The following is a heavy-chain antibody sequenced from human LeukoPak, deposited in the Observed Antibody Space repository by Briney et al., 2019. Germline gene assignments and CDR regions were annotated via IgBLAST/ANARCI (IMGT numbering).Heavy chain of an antibody. V-gene: IGHV4-59*01. J-gene: IGHJ4*02. CDR2: IFHSGGT. Sequence: SETLSLTCSVSGDFTTNYYWSWIRQPPAGGLEWIGYIFHSGGTNCDPSLESRLTISIDTSKKQFSLKLRSVTPADTAVYYCATDRAAVESYYYDSWGQGIPVTVSS. D-gene: IGHD3-10*01. CDR1: GDFTTNYY. CDR3: ATDRAAVESYYYDS.